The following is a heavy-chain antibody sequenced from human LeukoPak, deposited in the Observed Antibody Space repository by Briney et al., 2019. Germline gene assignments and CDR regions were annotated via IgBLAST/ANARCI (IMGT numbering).Heavy chain of an antibody. CDR1: GGSLSNYY. J-gene: IGHJ5*02. CDR2: IYYSGNT. V-gene: IGHV4-59*01. Sequence: PSETLSLTCTVSGGSLSNYYWIWIRQPPGKGLEWIGYIYYSGNTNYNPSLKSRVTMSVDTSKNQFSLKLNSVTAADTAVYYCARDYGDYANWFDPWGQGTLVTVSS. CDR3: ARDYGDYANWFDP. D-gene: IGHD4-17*01.